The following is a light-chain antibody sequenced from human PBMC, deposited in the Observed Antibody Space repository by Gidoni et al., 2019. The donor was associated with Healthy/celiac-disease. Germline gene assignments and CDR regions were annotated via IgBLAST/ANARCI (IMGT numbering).Light chain of an antibody. V-gene: IGKV1-39*01. J-gene: IGKJ4*01. CDR2: AAS. CDR3: QQSYSTPQVT. CDR1: QSISSY. Sequence: DIQMTQSPSSLSASVGDRVTITCRASQSISSYLNWYQQKPGKAPKLLIYAASSLQSGVPSRFSGSGSGTDFTLTISSVQPEDFATYYCQQSYSTPQVTFGGGTKVEIK.